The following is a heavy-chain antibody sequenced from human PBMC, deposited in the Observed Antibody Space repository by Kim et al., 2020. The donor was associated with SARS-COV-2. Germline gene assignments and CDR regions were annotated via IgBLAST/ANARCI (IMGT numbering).Heavy chain of an antibody. V-gene: IGHV4-34*01. CDR3: ARSFTIEVVPAAHRIGYIYYYGMDA. Sequence: SETLSLTCAVYGGSFSGYYWSWIRQPPGKGLEWIGEINHSGSTNYNPSLKSRVTISVDTSKNQFSLKLSSVTAADTAVYYCARSFTIEVVPAAHRIGYIYYYGMDAWGQGTTVTVSS. CDR2: INHSGST. CDR1: GGSFSGYY. J-gene: IGHJ6*02. D-gene: IGHD2-2*01.